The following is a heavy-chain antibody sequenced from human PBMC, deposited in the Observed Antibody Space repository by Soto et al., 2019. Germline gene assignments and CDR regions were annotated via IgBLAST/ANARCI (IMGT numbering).Heavy chain of an antibody. D-gene: IGHD4-17*01. J-gene: IGHJ4*02. CDR3: ARVLGIDYGDSERDY. CDR1: GFTFSSYA. Sequence: GGSLRLSCAASGFTFSSYAMHWVRQAPGKGLEWVAVISKDGYKKLHADSVEGRFIISRDNSKNTLYLQMNSLRPEDAAVYYCARVLGIDYGDSERDYWGQGTLVTVSS. CDR2: ISKDGYKK. V-gene: IGHV3-30-3*01.